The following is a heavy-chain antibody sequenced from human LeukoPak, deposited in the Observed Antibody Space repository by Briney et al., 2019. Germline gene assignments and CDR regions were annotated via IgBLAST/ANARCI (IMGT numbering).Heavy chain of an antibody. CDR3: AKELNYYDSSGYFDY. D-gene: IGHD3-22*01. Sequence: GGSLRLSCAASGFTFSSYAMSWVRQAPGKGLEWVSAISGSGDSTYYADSVKGRFTISRDDSKNTLSLQMNSLRAEDTAVYYCAKELNYYDSSGYFDYWGQGTLVTVSS. CDR2: ISGSGDST. CDR1: GFTFSSYA. V-gene: IGHV3-23*01. J-gene: IGHJ4*02.